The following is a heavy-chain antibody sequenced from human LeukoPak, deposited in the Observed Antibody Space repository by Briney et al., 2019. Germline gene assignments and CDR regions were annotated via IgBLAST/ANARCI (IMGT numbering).Heavy chain of an antibody. D-gene: IGHD6-13*01. J-gene: IGHJ4*02. Sequence: PSETLSLTCTVSGGSISSSSYYWGWIRQPPGKGLEWIGSIYYSGSTYYNPSLKSRVTISVDTSKNQFSLKLSSVTAADTAVYYCARDGYSSSYDWGQGTLVTVSS. V-gene: IGHV4-39*02. CDR1: GGSISSSSYY. CDR2: IYYSGST. CDR3: ARDGYSSSYD.